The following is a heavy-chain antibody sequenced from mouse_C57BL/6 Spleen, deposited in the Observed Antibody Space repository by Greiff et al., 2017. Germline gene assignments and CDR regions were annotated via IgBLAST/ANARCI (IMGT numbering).Heavy chain of an antibody. J-gene: IGHJ2*01. CDR3: ARRDDYDGYFDY. CDR2: IDPSDSYT. D-gene: IGHD2-4*01. CDR1: GYTFTSYW. Sequence: LVESGAELVKPGASVKLSCKASGYTFTSYWMQWVKQRPGQGLEWIGEIDPSDSYTNYNQKFKGKATLTVDTSSSTAYMQLSSLTSEDSAVYYCARRDDYDGYFDYWGQGTTLTVSS. V-gene: IGHV1-50*01.